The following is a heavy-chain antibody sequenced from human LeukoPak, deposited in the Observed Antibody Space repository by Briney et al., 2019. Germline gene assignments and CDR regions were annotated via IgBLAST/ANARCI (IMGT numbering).Heavy chain of an antibody. CDR3: ARHGSSSWHFDY. D-gene: IGHD6-13*01. CDR2: IYYSGST. V-gene: IGHV4-39*01. J-gene: IGHJ4*02. Sequence: SETLSLTCTVSGGSISSSSYYWGWIRQPPGKGLEWIGSIYYSGSTYYNPSLKSRVTISVDTSKNQFSLKLSSVTAADTAVYYCARHGSSSWHFDYWGQGTLVTVSS. CDR1: GGSISSSSYY.